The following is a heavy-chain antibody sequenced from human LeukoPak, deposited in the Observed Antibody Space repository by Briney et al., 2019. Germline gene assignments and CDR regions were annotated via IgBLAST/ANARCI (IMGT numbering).Heavy chain of an antibody. CDR3: ARGNHRGVLRFLEWVPPAY. CDR2: ISSSSSYI. D-gene: IGHD3-3*01. V-gene: IGHV3-21*01. J-gene: IGHJ4*02. Sequence: GGSLRLSCAASGFTFSSYSMNWVRQAPGKGLEWVSSISSSSSYIYYADSVKGRFTISRDNAKNSLYLQMNSLRAEDTAVYYCARGNHRGVLRFLEWVPPAYWGQGTLVTVSS. CDR1: GFTFSSYS.